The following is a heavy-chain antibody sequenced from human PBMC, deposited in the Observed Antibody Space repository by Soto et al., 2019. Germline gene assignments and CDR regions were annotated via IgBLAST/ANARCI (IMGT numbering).Heavy chain of an antibody. CDR3: AAGNYGDYTAGYYYGMDV. Sequence: QVQLVQSGAEVKKPGASVKVSCKASGYTFTSYAMHWVRQAPGQRLEWMGWINAGNGNTKYSQKFQGRVTITRDTSASTAYMELSSLRSEDTAVYYCAAGNYGDYTAGYYYGMDVWGQGTTVTVSS. CDR2: INAGNGNT. CDR1: GYTFTSYA. D-gene: IGHD4-17*01. J-gene: IGHJ6*02. V-gene: IGHV1-3*01.